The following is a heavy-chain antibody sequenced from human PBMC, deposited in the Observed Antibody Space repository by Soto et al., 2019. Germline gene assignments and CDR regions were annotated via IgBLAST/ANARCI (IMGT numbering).Heavy chain of an antibody. Sequence: QVQLVQAGAEVKKPGASVKVSCKASGYTFTGYYIHWVLQAPGQGLEWMGWINPNSGGTNYAQKFQGRVTMTRDTSSSTAYMELTRLISDDTAVYYCATSSWFDPWGQGTLVTVSS. CDR1: GYTFTGYY. V-gene: IGHV1-2*02. CDR2: INPNSGGT. J-gene: IGHJ5*02. CDR3: ATSSWFDP.